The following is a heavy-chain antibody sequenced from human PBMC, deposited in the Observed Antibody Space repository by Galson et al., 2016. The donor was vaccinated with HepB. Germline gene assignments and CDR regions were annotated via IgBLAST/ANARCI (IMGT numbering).Heavy chain of an antibody. CDR2: INSDGSVT. CDR1: GFTFSNYD. J-gene: IGHJ6*02. D-gene: IGHD5-24*01. CDR3: AREGDGYNPNYYYYGMDV. Sequence: SLRLSCAASGFTFSNYDMHWVRQAPGKGLVWVSRINSDGSVTSYADSVKGRFTISRDNAKNALYLQMNSLRAEDTAVYYCAREGDGYNPNYYYYGMDVWGQGTTVTVSS. V-gene: IGHV3-74*01.